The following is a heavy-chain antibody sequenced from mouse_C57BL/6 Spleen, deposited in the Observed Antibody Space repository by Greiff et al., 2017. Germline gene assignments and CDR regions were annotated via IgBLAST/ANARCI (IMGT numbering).Heavy chain of an antibody. D-gene: IGHD2-3*01. V-gene: IGHV1-80*01. Sequence: QVQLKQSGAELVKPGASVKIPCKASGYAFSSYWMNWVKQRPGKGLEWIGQIYPGDGDTNYNGKFKGKATLTADKSSSTAYMQLSSLTSEDSAVYFCARRGYYEGYYAMDYWGQGTSVTVSS. CDR3: ARRGYYEGYYAMDY. CDR1: GYAFSSYW. J-gene: IGHJ4*01. CDR2: IYPGDGDT.